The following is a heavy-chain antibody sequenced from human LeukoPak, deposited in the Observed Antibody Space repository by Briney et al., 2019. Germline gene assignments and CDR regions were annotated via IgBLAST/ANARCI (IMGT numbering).Heavy chain of an antibody. Sequence: SETLSLTCTVSGGSISDYYWSWIRQPAGEGLEWIGRIYGSGSPSYNPSLKSRVTMSVDTSKNQISLKLTSVTAADTAVYYCAKEPVPWGQGMLVTVSS. CDR3: AKEPVP. V-gene: IGHV4-4*07. CDR2: IYGSGSP. J-gene: IGHJ5*02. CDR1: GGSISDYY.